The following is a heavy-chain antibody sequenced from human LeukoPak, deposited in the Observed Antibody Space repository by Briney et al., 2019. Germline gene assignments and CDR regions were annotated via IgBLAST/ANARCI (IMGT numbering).Heavy chain of an antibody. CDR2: ISHDGGNE. J-gene: IGHJ6*02. D-gene: IGHD4-11*01. Sequence: GGSLRPSCAASGFTFSRYGMHWVRQAPGKGLEWVAVISHDGGNEYYADSVKGRFTISRDNSKNTLYLQMDSLRAEDTAVYYCAKDSSTSNPYYGLDVWGQGTTVTVSS. CDR1: GFTFSRYG. V-gene: IGHV3-30-3*01. CDR3: AKDSSTSNPYYGLDV.